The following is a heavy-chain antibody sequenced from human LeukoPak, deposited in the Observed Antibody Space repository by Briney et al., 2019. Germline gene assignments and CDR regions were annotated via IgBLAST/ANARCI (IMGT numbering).Heavy chain of an antibody. V-gene: IGHV4-4*07. CDR3: ARGRQNGDYFDH. D-gene: IGHD4-17*01. CDR1: GDSISAYY. J-gene: IGHJ4*02. CDR2: VFASGGA. Sequence: SETLSLTCTVSGDSISAYYWSWIRQAAGKRLDYIGRVFASGGANYSPSHESRVTMSVDTSKNQFSLRMRSVTAADTAMYYCARGRQNGDYFDHWGQGILVTVSS.